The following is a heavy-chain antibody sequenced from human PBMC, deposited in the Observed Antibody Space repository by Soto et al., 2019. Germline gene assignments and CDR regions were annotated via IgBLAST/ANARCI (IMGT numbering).Heavy chain of an antibody. V-gene: IGHV1-8*01. J-gene: IGHJ5*02. CDR3: ARERTRGFDP. CDR1: GYTFTSYD. CDR2: MNPNSGNT. Sequence: QVHLVQSGAEVRKPGASVKVSCKASGYTFTSYDINWVRQATGQGLEWMGWMNPNSGNTAYAQKFQARVTMTRNTSRSTAHMELTSLSAEDTAVYYCARERTRGFDPWGQGTLVTVSS.